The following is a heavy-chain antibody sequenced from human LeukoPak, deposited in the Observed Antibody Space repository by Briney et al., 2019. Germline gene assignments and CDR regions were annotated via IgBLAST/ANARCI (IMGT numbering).Heavy chain of an antibody. J-gene: IGHJ5*02. CDR3: AKAPTPYGDPTHCWFDP. CDR2: LYSGGTT. Sequence: GGSLRLPCEVSGFSVRKNYMSWVRQAPGKGLEWVSILYSGGTTYYADSVKGRFTISRDNSKNTLYLQMNSLRAEDTAVYYCAKAPTPYGDPTHCWFDPWGQGTLVTVSS. D-gene: IGHD4-17*01. V-gene: IGHV3-53*01. CDR1: GFSVRKNY.